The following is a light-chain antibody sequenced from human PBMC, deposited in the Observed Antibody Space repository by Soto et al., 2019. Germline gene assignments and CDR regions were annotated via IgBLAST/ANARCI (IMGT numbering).Light chain of an antibody. J-gene: IGKJ1*01. CDR2: GAS. CDR1: QSVSSSY. V-gene: IGKV3-20*01. CDR3: QQYGSPTWT. Sequence: EIVLTQSPGTLSLSPGERATLCCRASQSVSSSYLAWYQQKPGQAPRLLIYGASSRATGIPDRFSGSGSGTDFTLTISRLEPEDFAVYYCQQYGSPTWTFGQGTKV.